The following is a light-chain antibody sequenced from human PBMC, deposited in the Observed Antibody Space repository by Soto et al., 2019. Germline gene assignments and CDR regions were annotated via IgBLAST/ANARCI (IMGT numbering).Light chain of an antibody. CDR3: QQSYTTPCT. J-gene: IGKJ2*02. CDR2: AAS. Sequence: DIPMTQSPSSLSASVGDRVTITCRASQSITTYLNWYQQKPGRAPQLLIYAASNLQSGVPSRFSGSGSGTDFTLTISSLQPEDFASYYCQQSYTTPCTFGQGTNLEIK. V-gene: IGKV1-39*01. CDR1: QSITTY.